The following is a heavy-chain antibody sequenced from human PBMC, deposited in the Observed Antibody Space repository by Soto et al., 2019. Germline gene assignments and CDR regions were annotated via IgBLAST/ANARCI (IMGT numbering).Heavy chain of an antibody. CDR3: ARVMKYFYDSSGYLGDAFDI. CDR1: GFTVSSNY. V-gene: IGHV3-53*04. Sequence: GGSLRLSCAASGFTVSSNYMSWVRQAPGKGLEWVSVIYRGGRPYYADSVKGRFTISRHNSQNTLYLQMNSLRAEVTAVYYCARVMKYFYDSSGYLGDAFDIWGQGTMVTVS. D-gene: IGHD3-22*01. CDR2: IYRGGRP. J-gene: IGHJ3*02.